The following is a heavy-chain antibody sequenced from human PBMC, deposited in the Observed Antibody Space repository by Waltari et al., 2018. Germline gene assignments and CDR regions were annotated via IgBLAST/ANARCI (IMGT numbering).Heavy chain of an antibody. J-gene: IGHJ4*02. CDR3: ARDRRGYFDY. CDR2: ISGDSRFI. Sequence: EVQLVESGVGLVKPGGSVRLACAASGLTSSGYSMNWVRQAPRKGLEWVSSISGDSRFIYYADSVNGRFTISSDDAKNSLYLQMNSLRVEDTAVYYCARDRRGYFDYWGPGTLVSVSS. V-gene: IGHV3-21*01. CDR1: GLTSSGYS. D-gene: IGHD3-16*01.